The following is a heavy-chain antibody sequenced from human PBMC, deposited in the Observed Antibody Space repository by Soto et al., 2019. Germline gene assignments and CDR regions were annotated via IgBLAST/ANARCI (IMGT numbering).Heavy chain of an antibody. CDR1: GFTFSGYS. Sequence: QVQLVESGGGLVRPGGSLRLTCAASGFTFSGYSMTWIRQAPGKGLEWVSFIGKSGSDIHYADSVEGRFTISRDNAKNSLYLQMNSLRAEDTAVYYCAREIGNRLPYGPVDYWGQGTLVTVSS. J-gene: IGHJ4*02. V-gene: IGHV3-11*01. CDR2: IGKSGSDI. D-gene: IGHD3-10*01. CDR3: AREIGNRLPYGPVDY.